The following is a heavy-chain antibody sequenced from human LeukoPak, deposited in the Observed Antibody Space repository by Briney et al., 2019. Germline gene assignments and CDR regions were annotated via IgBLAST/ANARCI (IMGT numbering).Heavy chain of an antibody. CDR2: IYYSGST. V-gene: IGHV4-59*01. Sequence: PSETLSLTCTVSGGSISSYYWSWIRQPPGKGLDWIGYIYYSGSTNYNPSLKCRVPISVDTSKNQFSLKLSSVTAADTAVYYCAGNSGYDWEYYYYMDVWGKGTTVTVSS. D-gene: IGHD5-12*01. CDR1: GGSISSYY. CDR3: AGNSGYDWEYYYYMDV. J-gene: IGHJ6*03.